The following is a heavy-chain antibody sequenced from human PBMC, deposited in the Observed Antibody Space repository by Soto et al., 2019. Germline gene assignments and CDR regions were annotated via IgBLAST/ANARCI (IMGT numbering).Heavy chain of an antibody. CDR3: ARGRKTNRPVPPYDFDY. Sequence: QVQLVQSGAEVKKPRSSVKVSCKASGGTFSTYAISWVRQAPGQGLEWMAEIIPIFGTATYAQRFRGRVTITADTSTTTAYMEMGGLRSEDTAVYYCARGRKTNRPVPPYDFDYWGQGALVTVSS. J-gene: IGHJ4*02. D-gene: IGHD1-7*01. CDR1: GGTFSTYA. CDR2: IIPIFGTA. V-gene: IGHV1-69*06.